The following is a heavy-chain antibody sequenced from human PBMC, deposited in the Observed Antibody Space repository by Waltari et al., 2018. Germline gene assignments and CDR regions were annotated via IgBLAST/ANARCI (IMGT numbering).Heavy chain of an antibody. CDR2: IIPIFGTA. CDR3: AREPTMVQGVCRGYFDY. Sequence: QVQLVQSGAEVKKPGSSVKVSCKASGGTFSSYAISWVRQAPGQGLEWMGGIIPIFGTANYAQKFQGRVTITADESTSTAYMELSSLRSEDTAVYYCAREPTMVQGVCRGYFDYWGQGTLVTVSS. CDR1: GGTFSSYA. J-gene: IGHJ4*02. D-gene: IGHD3-10*01. V-gene: IGHV1-69*13.